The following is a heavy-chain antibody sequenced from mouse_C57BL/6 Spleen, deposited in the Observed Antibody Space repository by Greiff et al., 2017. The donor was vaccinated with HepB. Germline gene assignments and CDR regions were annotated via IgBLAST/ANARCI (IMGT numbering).Heavy chain of an antibody. J-gene: IGHJ2*01. Sequence: QVQLQQSGAELVMPGASVKLSCKASGYTFTSYWMHWVKQRPGQGLEWIGEIDPSDSYTNYNQKFKGKSTLTVDKSSSTAYMQLSSLTSEDSAVYYCARRDYGALWDWGQGTTLTVSS. V-gene: IGHV1-69*01. CDR2: IDPSDSYT. D-gene: IGHD1-1*02. CDR3: ARRDYGALWD. CDR1: GYTFTSYW.